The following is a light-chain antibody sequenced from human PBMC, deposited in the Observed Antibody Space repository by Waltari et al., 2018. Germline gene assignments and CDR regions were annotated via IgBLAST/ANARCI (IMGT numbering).Light chain of an antibody. CDR1: QSVSSN. Sequence: EIVMTQSPATLSVSPGERATLSCRASQSVSSNLAWYQQKPGRALRLLIYGASTRATGIPGRFGGSGSGTEFTLTISRLQSEDFAVYYCQQYSNWPYTFGQGTKLEIK. J-gene: IGKJ2*01. V-gene: IGKV3-15*01. CDR3: QQYSNWPYT. CDR2: GAS.